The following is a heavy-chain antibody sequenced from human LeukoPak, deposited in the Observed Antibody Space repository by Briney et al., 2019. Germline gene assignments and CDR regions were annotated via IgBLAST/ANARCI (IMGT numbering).Heavy chain of an antibody. D-gene: IGHD3-10*01. CDR1: GFTFSSYA. Sequence: PGGSLRLSCAASGFTFSSYAMSWVRQAPGKGLEWVSAISGSGGSTYYADSVKGRFTISRDNSKNTLYLQMNSLRAEDTAVYYCARANTAMVRGVIISTENYFDYWGQGTLVTVSS. CDR3: ARANTAMVRGVIISTENYFDY. J-gene: IGHJ4*02. V-gene: IGHV3-23*01. CDR2: ISGSGGST.